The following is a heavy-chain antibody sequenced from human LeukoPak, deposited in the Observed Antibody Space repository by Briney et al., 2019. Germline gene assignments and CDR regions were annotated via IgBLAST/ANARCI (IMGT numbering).Heavy chain of an antibody. CDR2: ISGDGGST. CDR1: GFTFSDYA. V-gene: IGHV3-43*02. J-gene: IGHJ4*02. Sequence: PGRSLRLSCAASGFTFSDYAMSWVRQAPGKGLEWVSLISGDGGSTYYADSVKGRFTISRDNSKNSLYLQMNSLRTEDTALYYCAKVLGYYDSSGYYQEGGFDYWGQGTLVTVSS. D-gene: IGHD3-22*01. CDR3: AKVLGYYDSSGYYQEGGFDY.